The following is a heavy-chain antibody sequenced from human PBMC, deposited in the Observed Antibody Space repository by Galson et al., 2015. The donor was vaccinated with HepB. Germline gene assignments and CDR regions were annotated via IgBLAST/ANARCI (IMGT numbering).Heavy chain of an antibody. Sequence: SETLSLTCAVYGGSFSGYYWSWIRQPPGKGLEWIGEINHSGSTNYNPSLKSRVTISVDTSKNQFSLKLSSVTAADTAVYYCARARSVDTFPDLYYFDYWGQGTLVTVSS. CDR1: GGSFSGYY. D-gene: IGHD5-18*01. CDR2: INHSGST. V-gene: IGHV4-34*01. CDR3: ARARSVDTFPDLYYFDY. J-gene: IGHJ4*02.